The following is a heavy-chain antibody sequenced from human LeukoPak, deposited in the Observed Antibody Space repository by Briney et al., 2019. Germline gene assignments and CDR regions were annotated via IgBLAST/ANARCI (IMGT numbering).Heavy chain of an antibody. V-gene: IGHV4-59*01. CDR3: ARTTEGGYTYGYFYYYYMDV. CDR1: GGSINNYY. D-gene: IGHD5-18*01. J-gene: IGHJ6*03. Sequence: PSETLSLTCDVSGGSINNYYWSWIRQPPGKGLEWIGYIHYSGSTNYNPSLKSRVTISVDTSKNQFSLKLSSVTAADTAVYYCARTTEGGYTYGYFYYYYMDVWGKGTTVTISS. CDR2: IHYSGST.